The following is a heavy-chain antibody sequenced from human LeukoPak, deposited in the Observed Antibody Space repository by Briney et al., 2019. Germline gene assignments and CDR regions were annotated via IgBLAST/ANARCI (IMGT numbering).Heavy chain of an antibody. V-gene: IGHV3-23*01. D-gene: IGHD6-13*01. CDR1: GFTFSSYA. J-gene: IGHJ5*02. CDR3: AKDRYSSSWFNWFDP. CDR2: ISGSGGST. Sequence: GGSLRLSCAASGFTFSSYAMSWVRQAPGKGLEWVSAISGSGGSTYYADSVKGRFTISRDNSKNTLYLQMNCLRAEDTAVYYCAKDRYSSSWFNWFDPWGQGTLVTVSS.